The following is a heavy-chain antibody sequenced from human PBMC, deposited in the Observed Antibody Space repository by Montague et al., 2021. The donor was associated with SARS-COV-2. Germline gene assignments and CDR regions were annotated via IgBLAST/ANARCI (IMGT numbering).Heavy chain of an antibody. CDR3: ASPRKSYTAPDSSFDY. V-gene: IGHV3-30-3*01. Sequence: SLRLSFSASGFTFSSYAMHWVRQAPGKGLEWVAVISYDGSNKYYADSVKGRFTISRDNSKNTLYLQMNSLRAEDTAVYYCASPRKSYTAPDSSFDYWGQGTLVTVSS. D-gene: IGHD3-22*01. CDR1: GFTFSSYA. CDR2: ISYDGSNK. J-gene: IGHJ4*02.